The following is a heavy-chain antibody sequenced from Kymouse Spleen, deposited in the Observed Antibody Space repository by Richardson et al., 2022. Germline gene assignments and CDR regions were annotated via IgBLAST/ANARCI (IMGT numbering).Heavy chain of an antibody. D-gene: IGHD3-9*01. J-gene: IGHJ5*02. CDR2: INHSGST. CDR3: ARGYYDILTGDRWFDP. V-gene: IGHV4-34*01. Sequence: QVQLQQWGAGLLKPSETLSLTCAVYGGSFSGYYWSWIRQPPGKGLEWIGEINHSGSTNYNPSLKSRVTISVDTSKNQFSLKLSSVTAADTAVYYCARGYYDILTGDRWFDPWGQGTLVTVSS. CDR1: GGSFSGYY.